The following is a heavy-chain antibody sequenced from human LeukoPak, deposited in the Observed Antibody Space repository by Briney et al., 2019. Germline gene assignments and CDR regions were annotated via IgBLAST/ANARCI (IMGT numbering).Heavy chain of an antibody. D-gene: IGHD6-19*01. CDR3: AREGSDWNYYYYMDV. Sequence: GGSLRLSCAASGFTFSSYSMNWVRHAPGKGLEWVSSISSSSSYIYSADSVKGRFTISRDNAKNSLYLQMNSLRVEDTAVYYCAREGSDWNYYYYMDVWGKGTTVTISS. V-gene: IGHV3-21*01. J-gene: IGHJ6*03. CDR2: ISSSSSYI. CDR1: GFTFSSYS.